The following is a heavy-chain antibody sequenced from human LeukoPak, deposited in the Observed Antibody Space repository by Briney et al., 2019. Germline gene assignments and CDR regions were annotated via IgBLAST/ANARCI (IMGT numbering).Heavy chain of an antibody. CDR3: ARAAGAAGGQYFDY. Sequence: SETPSLTCTVSLGSTSGYYWSWIRQPAGQGLEWIGRIYSNGDTRYNPSLKSRVTMSVDTSKNQLSLKLGPVTAADTAVYYCARAAGAAGGQYFDYWGQGTLVTVSS. D-gene: IGHD6-13*01. CDR2: IYSNGDT. J-gene: IGHJ4*02. CDR1: LGSTSGYY. V-gene: IGHV4-4*07.